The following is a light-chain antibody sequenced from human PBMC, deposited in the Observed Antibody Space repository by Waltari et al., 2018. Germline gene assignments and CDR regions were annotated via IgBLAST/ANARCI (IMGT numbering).Light chain of an antibody. V-gene: IGKV4-1*01. Sequence: DIVMTQSPDSLAVSLGERATINRKSNQNVLYSSNNKNYLAWYQQKPGQPPKLLIYWASTRESGVPDRFSGSGSGTDFTLTISSLQAEDVAVYYCQQYYGTPPTFGQGTKVEIK. CDR2: WAS. CDR1: QNVLYSSNNKNY. J-gene: IGKJ1*01. CDR3: QQYYGTPPT.